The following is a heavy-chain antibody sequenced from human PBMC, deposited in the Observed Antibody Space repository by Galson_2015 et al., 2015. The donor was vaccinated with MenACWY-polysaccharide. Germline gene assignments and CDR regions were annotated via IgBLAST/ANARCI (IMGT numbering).Heavy chain of an antibody. Sequence: PALVKPTQTLTLTCTFSGFSLSTTEVGVGWIRQSPGKALEWLAVIYRDDEKRYSPSLKTRLTITKDTSRSQVVLTMTNMDPVDTGTYLRAHRRPPPVVDYWGQGTLVTLS. V-gene: IGHV2-5*02. CDR2: IYRDDEK. CDR3: AHRRPPPVVDY. CDR1: GFSLSTTEVG. J-gene: IGHJ4*02.